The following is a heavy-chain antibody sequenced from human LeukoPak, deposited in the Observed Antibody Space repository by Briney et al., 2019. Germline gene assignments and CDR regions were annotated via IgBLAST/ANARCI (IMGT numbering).Heavy chain of an antibody. CDR1: GGSISSSSYY. Sequence: TSETLSLTCTVSGGSISSSSYYWGWIRQPPGKGLEWIGSIYYSGSTYYNPSLKSRVTISVDTSKNQFSLKLSSVTAADTAVYYCARRSQYYYDSSGYYADYWGQETLVTVSS. J-gene: IGHJ4*02. D-gene: IGHD3-22*01. CDR3: ARRSQYYYDSSGYYADY. V-gene: IGHV4-39*01. CDR2: IYYSGST.